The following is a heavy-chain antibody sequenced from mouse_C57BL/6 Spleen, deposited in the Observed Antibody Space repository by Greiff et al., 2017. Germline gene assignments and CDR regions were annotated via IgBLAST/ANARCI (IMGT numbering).Heavy chain of an antibody. Sequence: QVQLQQPGAELVRPGSSVKLSCKASGYTFTSYWMDWVKQRPGQGLEWIGNIYPSDSETHYNQKFKDKATLTVDKSSSTAYMQLSSLTSEDSAVYYYARTPSDDGYPPDAMDYWGQGTSVTVSS. CDR2: IYPSDSET. J-gene: IGHJ4*01. D-gene: IGHD2-3*01. V-gene: IGHV1-61*01. CDR3: ARTPSDDGYPPDAMDY. CDR1: GYTFTSYW.